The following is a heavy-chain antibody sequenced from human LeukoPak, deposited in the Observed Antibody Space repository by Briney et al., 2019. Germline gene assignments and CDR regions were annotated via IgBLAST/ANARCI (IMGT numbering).Heavy chain of an antibody. CDR2: IKQDGSEK. CDR1: GFTFSSYW. V-gene: IGHV3-7*01. Sequence: GGSLRLSCAASGFTFSSYWMSWVRQAPGKGLEWVANIKQDGSEKYYVDSVKGRFTISRDNAKNSLYLQMNSLRAEDTAVYYCARGGSGSLPYYYYYYMDVWGKGTTVTVSS. J-gene: IGHJ6*03. D-gene: IGHD1-26*01. CDR3: ARGGSGSLPYYYYYYMDV.